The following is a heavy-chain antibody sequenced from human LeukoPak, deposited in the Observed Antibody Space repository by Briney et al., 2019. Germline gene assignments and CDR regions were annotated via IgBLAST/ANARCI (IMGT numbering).Heavy chain of an antibody. J-gene: IGHJ4*02. D-gene: IGHD6-19*01. Sequence: PGGSLRLSCAASGFTFSNYIMTWVRQAPGKGLEWVSGISDGGGSTYYADSVRGRFTISRDNSKTTVFLQMNSLRAGDTAVYYCTYVISGWAFEYWGQGTLVTVSS. CDR2: ISDGGGST. V-gene: IGHV3-23*01. CDR3: TYVISGWAFEY. CDR1: GFTFSNYI.